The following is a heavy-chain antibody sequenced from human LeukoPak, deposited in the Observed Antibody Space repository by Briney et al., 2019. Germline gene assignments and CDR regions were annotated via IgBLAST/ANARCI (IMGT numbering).Heavy chain of an antibody. V-gene: IGHV4-59*01. D-gene: IGHD1-26*01. Sequence: PSETQSLTCTVSGGSISGYYWSWIRQPPGKGLEWIGYIYYSGSTSYNPSLKSRVTISVDTSKNQFSLKLSSVTAADTAVYYCAREGARWEPSFSAFDIWGQGTMVTVSS. CDR2: IYYSGST. J-gene: IGHJ3*02. CDR1: GGSISGYY. CDR3: AREGARWEPSFSAFDI.